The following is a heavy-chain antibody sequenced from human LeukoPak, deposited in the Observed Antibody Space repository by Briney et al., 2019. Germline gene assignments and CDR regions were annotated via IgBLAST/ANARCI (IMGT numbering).Heavy chain of an antibody. CDR2: ISGSGGST. CDR3: ATGIVVVPAAISYFGY. Sequence: GGSLRLSCAASGFTFSSYAMSWVRQAPGKGLEWVSAISGSGGSTYYADSVKGRFTISRDNSKNTLYLQMNSLRAEDTAVYYCATGIVVVPAAISYFGYWGQGTLVTVSS. CDR1: GFTFSSYA. J-gene: IGHJ4*02. V-gene: IGHV3-23*01. D-gene: IGHD2-2*01.